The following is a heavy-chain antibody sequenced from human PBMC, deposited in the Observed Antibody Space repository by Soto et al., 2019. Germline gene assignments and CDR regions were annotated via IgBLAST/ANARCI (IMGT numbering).Heavy chain of an antibody. CDR2: INPNSGGT. D-gene: IGHD3-3*01. CDR1: GYTFTGYY. CDR3: ARDEGLAYDFWSGYLTN. Sequence: QVQLVQSGAEVKKPGASVKVSCKASGYTFTGYYMHWVRQAPGQGLEWMGWINPNSGGTNYAQKFQGWVTMTRDTSISTAYMELSRLRSDDTAVYYCARDEGLAYDFWSGYLTNWGQGTLVTVSS. J-gene: IGHJ4*02. V-gene: IGHV1-2*04.